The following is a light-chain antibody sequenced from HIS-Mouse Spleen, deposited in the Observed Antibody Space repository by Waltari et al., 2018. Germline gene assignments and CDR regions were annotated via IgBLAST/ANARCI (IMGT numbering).Light chain of an antibody. CDR1: SSDVGSYNL. CDR3: CSYAGSSTWV. Sequence: QSALTQPASVSGSPGQSITISCTGTSSDVGSYNLFSCYQQHPGKAPQLMIYEGSKRPSGVSNRFSGSKSGNTASLTISGLQAEDEADYYCCSYAGSSTWVFGGGTKLTVL. J-gene: IGLJ3*02. V-gene: IGLV2-23*01. CDR2: EGS.